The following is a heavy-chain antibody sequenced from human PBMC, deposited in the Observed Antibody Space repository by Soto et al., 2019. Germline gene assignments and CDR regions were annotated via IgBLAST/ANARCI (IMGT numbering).Heavy chain of an antibody. J-gene: IGHJ5*02. CDR2: ISSSGSTI. CDR3: ARDVPLRYFDWYPPRDWFDP. CDR1: GFTFSDYY. V-gene: IGHV3-11*01. D-gene: IGHD3-9*01. Sequence: PGGSLRLSCAASGFTFSDYYMSWIRQAPGKGLGWVSYISSSGSTIYYADSVKGRFTISRDNAKNSLYLQMNSLRAEDTAVYYCARDVPLRYFDWYPPRDWFDPWGQGTLVTVSS.